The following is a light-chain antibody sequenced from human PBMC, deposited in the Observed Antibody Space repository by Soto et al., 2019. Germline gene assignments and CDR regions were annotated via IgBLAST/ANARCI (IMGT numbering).Light chain of an antibody. CDR3: QQYGTFPRT. CDR2: GAS. J-gene: IGKJ1*01. V-gene: IGKV3-20*01. Sequence: DIVLTQSPGTLSLSPGERATLSCRASQSVKNNYLAWYQQKPGQAPRLLIYGASSRATGIPDRFSGSGSGTDLTLTIARLETEDFAGYYCQQYGTFPRTFGQGTKVAIK. CDR1: QSVKNNY.